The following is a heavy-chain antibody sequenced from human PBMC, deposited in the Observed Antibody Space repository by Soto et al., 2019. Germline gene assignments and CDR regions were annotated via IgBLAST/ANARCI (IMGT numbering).Heavy chain of an antibody. CDR3: SRQASDFWSGKPQYYMDV. D-gene: IGHD3-3*01. CDR2: IRSEPNNYAT. Sequence: GGSLRLSCAASGFTFSGSAMHWVRQASGKGLEWVGRIRSEPNNYATAYGASVKGRFTISRDDSKNTAYLQMNSLNTEDTAVYYCSRQASDFWSGKPQYYMDVWGKGTTVTVSS. J-gene: IGHJ6*03. V-gene: IGHV3-73*01. CDR1: GFTFSGSA.